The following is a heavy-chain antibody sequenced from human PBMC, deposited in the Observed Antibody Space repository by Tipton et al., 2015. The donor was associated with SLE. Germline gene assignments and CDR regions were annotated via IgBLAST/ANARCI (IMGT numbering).Heavy chain of an antibody. V-gene: IGHV4-39*07. D-gene: IGHD3-3*01. CDR2: IYYSGST. J-gene: IGHJ4*02. Sequence: TLSLTCTVSGGSISSSSYYWGWIRQPPGKGLEWIGSIYYSGSTYYNPSLKSRVTISVDTSKNQFSLKLSSVTAADTAVYYCASHFSSESWSGYYKGGHYFDYWGQGTLVTVSP. CDR3: ASHFSSESWSGYYKGGHYFDY. CDR1: GGSISSSSYY.